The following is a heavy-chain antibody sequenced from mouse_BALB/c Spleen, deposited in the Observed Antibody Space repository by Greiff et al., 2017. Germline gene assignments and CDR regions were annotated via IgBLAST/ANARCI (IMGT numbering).Heavy chain of an antibody. CDR1: GFSLTSYG. J-gene: IGHJ3*01. D-gene: IGHD1-1*01. CDR2: IWAGGST. Sequence: QVQLQQSGPGLVAPSQSLSITCPVSGFSLTSYGVHWVRQPPGKGLEWLGVIWAGGSTNYNSALMSRLSISKDNSKSQVFLKMSSLQTDDTAMYYCARDEGSGYWGQGTLVTVSA. V-gene: IGHV2-9*02. CDR3: ARDEGSGY.